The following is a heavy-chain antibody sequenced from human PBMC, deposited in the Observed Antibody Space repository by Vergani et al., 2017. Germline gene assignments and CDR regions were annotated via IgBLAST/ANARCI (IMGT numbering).Heavy chain of an antibody. CDR3: AMCYYDSSGYYYYYYYGMDV. V-gene: IGHV1-18*01. J-gene: IGHJ6*02. Sequence: QVQLVQSGAEVKKPGASVKVSCKASGYTFTSYGISWVRQAPGQGLEWMGWISAYNGNTNYAQKLQGRVTMTTDTSTSTAYMELRSLRSDDTAVYYCAMCYYDSSGYYYYYYYGMDVWGQGTTVTVSS. D-gene: IGHD3-22*01. CDR1: GYTFTSYG. CDR2: ISAYNGNT.